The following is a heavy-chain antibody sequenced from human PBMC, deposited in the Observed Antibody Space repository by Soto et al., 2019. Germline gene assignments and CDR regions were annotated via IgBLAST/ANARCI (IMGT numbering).Heavy chain of an antibody. CDR2: ISTYNGDT. J-gene: IGHJ6*02. CDR1: GYTFTTSG. Sequence: QVQLVQSGPEVRKPGVSVKVSCEASGYTFTTSGISWVRQVPGQGLEWMGWISTYNGDTNSAQNFQGRVLTTADTSTGTAYMELMSLKSDDTAVYYCARQGSWPYYYYGLDVWGQGTTVTVSS. V-gene: IGHV1-18*01. CDR3: ARQGSWPYYYYGLDV. D-gene: IGHD1-26*01.